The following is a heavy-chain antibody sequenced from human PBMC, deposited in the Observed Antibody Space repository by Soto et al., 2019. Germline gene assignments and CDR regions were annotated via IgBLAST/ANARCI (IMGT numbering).Heavy chain of an antibody. V-gene: IGHV4-39*02. CDR3: AREGGYVDY. CDR2: IDESGDS. J-gene: IGHJ4*02. D-gene: IGHD1-1*01. CDR1: GGPIRSSSHY. Sequence: SGTLSLTCTVSGGPIRSSSHYWGWIRQSPGTGLEWIGSIDESGDSYYNPSLKSRVTIFVDTSKNQFSLKLISVTGADSAIYYCAREGGYVDYWGQGTRVT.